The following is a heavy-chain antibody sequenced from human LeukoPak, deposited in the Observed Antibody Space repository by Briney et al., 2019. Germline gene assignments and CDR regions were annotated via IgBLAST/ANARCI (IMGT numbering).Heavy chain of an antibody. D-gene: IGHD6-19*01. J-gene: IGHJ4*02. CDR1: GFTFSSYA. CDR3: ARPPPPTYSSGGHIEY. Sequence: PGGSLRLSCAASGFTFSSYAMRWVRQAPGKGLEWVSAISGSGGSTYYADSVKGRFTISRDNSKNTLYLQMNSLRAEDTAIYYCARPPPPTYSSGGHIEYWGQGTLVTVSS. CDR2: ISGSGGST. V-gene: IGHV3-23*01.